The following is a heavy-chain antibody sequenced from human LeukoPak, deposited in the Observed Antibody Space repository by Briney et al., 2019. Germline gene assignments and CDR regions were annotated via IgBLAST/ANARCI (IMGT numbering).Heavy chain of an antibody. CDR3: ARTTEGGYTYDYFYYYYMDV. CDR1: GVSISTYY. D-gene: IGHD5-18*01. CDR2: ISYTGST. V-gene: IGHV4-59*01. J-gene: IGHJ6*03. Sequence: SETLSLTCTVSGVSISTYYWSWIRQPPGKGLEWIGYISYTGSTNYNPSLKSRVTISAHTSKNQFSLKLTSVTAADTAVYYCARTTEGGYTYDYFYYYYMDVWGKGTTVTISS.